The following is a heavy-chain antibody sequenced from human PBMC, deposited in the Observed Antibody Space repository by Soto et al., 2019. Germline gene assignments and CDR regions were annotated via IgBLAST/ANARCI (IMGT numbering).Heavy chain of an antibody. Sequence: GGSLRLSCAASGFTCSSYDMSWVRQAPGKGLEWVSTILVGGSTHYPDSVKGRFTISRDNAKNSLFLQMTSLRAEDTAVYYCLREWVRLMPHHWGQSTLVPVSS. D-gene: IGHD2-8*01. CDR2: ILVGGST. V-gene: IGHV3-23*01. CDR1: GFTCSSYD. J-gene: IGHJ4*01. CDR3: LREWVRLMPHH.